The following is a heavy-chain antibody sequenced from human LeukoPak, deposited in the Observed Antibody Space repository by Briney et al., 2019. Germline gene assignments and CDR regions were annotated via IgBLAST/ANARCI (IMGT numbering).Heavy chain of an antibody. Sequence: LSCAASGFTVSSNYMSWIRQPPGKGLEWIGYIYYSGSTNYNPSLKSRVTISVDTSKNQFSLKLSSVTAADTAVYYCARGRVAVAGTSANWFDPWGQGTLVTVSS. CDR3: ARGRVAVAGTSANWFDP. CDR1: GFTVSSNY. J-gene: IGHJ5*02. D-gene: IGHD6-19*01. CDR2: IYYSGST. V-gene: IGHV4-59*02.